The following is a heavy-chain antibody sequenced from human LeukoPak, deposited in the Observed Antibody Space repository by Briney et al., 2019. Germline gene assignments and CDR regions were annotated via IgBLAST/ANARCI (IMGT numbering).Heavy chain of an antibody. D-gene: IGHD3-10*01. CDR2: ISGSGGST. CDR3: AKEMGWFGESAGLFDY. V-gene: IGHV3-23*01. CDR1: GFTFSSYA. J-gene: IGHJ4*02. Sequence: GGSLRLSCAASGFTFSSYAMSWVRQAPGKGLEWVSAISGSGGSTYYADSVKGRLTISRDNSKNTLYLQMNSLRAEDTAVYYCAKEMGWFGESAGLFDYWGQGTLVTVSS.